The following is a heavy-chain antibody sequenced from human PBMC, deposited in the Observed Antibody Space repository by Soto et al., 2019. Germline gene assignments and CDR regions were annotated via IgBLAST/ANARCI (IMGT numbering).Heavy chain of an antibody. Sequence: QVQLQESGPGLVKPSETLSLTCTVSGGSISSHYWSWIRQTPGQGLEWIGYIYYSGSTNYNPSLKSRVAFSVVTSKNQFSLKLTSVTAADTAVYYCARYYCSSDTCYYFEYWGQGALVTVSS. CDR2: IYYSGST. D-gene: IGHD2-2*01. CDR1: GGSISSHY. J-gene: IGHJ4*02. CDR3: ARYYCSSDTCYYFEY. V-gene: IGHV4-59*11.